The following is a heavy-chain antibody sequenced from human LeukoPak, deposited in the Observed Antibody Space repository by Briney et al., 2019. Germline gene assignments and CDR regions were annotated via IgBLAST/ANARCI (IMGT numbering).Heavy chain of an antibody. CDR2: MNPNSGNT. V-gene: IGHV1-8*01. CDR3: ASKAVYNWGYYYYGMDV. CDR1: GYTFTSYD. J-gene: IGHJ6*02. D-gene: IGHD7-27*01. Sequence: EASVKVSCKASGYTFTSYDINWVRQATGQGLEWMGWMNPNSGNTGYAQKFQGRVTMTRNTSISTAYMELSSLRSEDTAVYYCASKAVYNWGYYYYGMDVWGQGTTVTVSS.